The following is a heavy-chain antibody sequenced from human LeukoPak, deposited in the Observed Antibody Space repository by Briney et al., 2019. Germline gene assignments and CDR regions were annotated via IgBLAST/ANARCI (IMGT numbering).Heavy chain of an antibody. CDR3: ARDLGANDYGAFGP. CDR1: GFTFSSYW. V-gene: IGHV3-7*01. CDR2: MKYDGSEK. J-gene: IGHJ5*02. D-gene: IGHD4-17*01. Sequence: GGSLRLSCAASGFTFSSYWMSWVRQAPGKGLEWVANMKYDGSEKYYVDSVKGRFTISRDNAKNTLYLQMNSLRAEDTAVYYCARDLGANDYGAFGPWGQGTLVTVSS.